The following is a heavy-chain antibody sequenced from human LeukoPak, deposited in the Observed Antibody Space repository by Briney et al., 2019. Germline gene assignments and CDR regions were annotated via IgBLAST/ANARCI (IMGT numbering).Heavy chain of an antibody. CDR2: VNHSGVT. Sequence: SETLSLTCAVYGESLNNYYWSWIRQPPGKGLEWIGEVNHSGVTKYHPSLKSRVTMSLDTSKNQFSLKLTSVTAADTAVFYCARGVHYDNSGYYHRGFDSWGQGTLVTVSS. CDR1: GESLNNYY. D-gene: IGHD3-22*01. V-gene: IGHV4-34*01. J-gene: IGHJ4*02. CDR3: ARGVHYDNSGYYHRGFDS.